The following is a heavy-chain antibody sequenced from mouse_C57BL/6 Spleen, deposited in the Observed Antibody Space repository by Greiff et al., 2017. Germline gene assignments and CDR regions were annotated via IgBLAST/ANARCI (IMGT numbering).Heavy chain of an antibody. D-gene: IGHD3-3*01. CDR3: ARGGPAMDY. J-gene: IGHJ4*01. Sequence: SWSSLALPFSSFNISFNASVYTFTIYTMHWVKQRPGQGLECIGYINPSSGYTKYNQKFKDKATLTADKSSSTAYMQLSSLTSEDSAVYYCARGGPAMDYWGQGTSVTVSS. V-gene: IGHV1-4*01. CDR2: INPSSGYT. CDR1: VYTFTIYT.